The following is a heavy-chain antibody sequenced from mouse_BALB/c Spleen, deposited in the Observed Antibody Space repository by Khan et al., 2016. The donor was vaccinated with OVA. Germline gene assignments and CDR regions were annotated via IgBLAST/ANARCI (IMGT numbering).Heavy chain of an antibody. CDR3: ARQPYYHYNILDY. J-gene: IGHJ4*01. D-gene: IGHD2-4*01. Sequence: VELVESGPGLVAPSQSLSITCTISGFSLTNYGVHWLRQPPGRGLEWLVVIWSDGSTTYNSALKSRLSISKDNSKSQVFLKMNSLLTDDTAIYYCARQPYYHYNILDYWGQGTSVTVSS. V-gene: IGHV2-6-1*01. CDR1: GFSLTNYG. CDR2: IWSDGST.